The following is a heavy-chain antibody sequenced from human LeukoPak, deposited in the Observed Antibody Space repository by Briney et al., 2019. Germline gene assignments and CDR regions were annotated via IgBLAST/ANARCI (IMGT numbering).Heavy chain of an antibody. CDR1: GGSISSGGYY. D-gene: IGHD3-22*01. J-gene: IGHJ5*02. Sequence: SETLSLTCTVSGGSISSGGYYWSWIRQHPGKGLEWIGYIYYSGSTYYNPSLKSRVTISVDTSKNQFSLKLSSVTAADTAVYYCAREVADYDSSGYYSSGDWFDPWGQGTLVTVSS. CDR3: AREVADYDSSGYYSSGDWFDP. V-gene: IGHV4-31*03. CDR2: IYYSGST.